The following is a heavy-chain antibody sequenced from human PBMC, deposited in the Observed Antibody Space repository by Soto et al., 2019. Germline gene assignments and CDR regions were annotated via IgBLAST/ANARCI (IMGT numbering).Heavy chain of an antibody. CDR2: ISSSSSYI. V-gene: IGHV3-21*01. D-gene: IGHD4-4*01. J-gene: IGHJ5*02. Sequence: PGGSLRLSCAASGFTFSSYIMNWVRQAPGKGLEWVSSISSSSSYIYCADSVKGRFTISRDNAKNSLYLQMNSLRAEDTAVYYCARDLLQFRGEKGTSFWFDPWGQGTLVTVSS. CDR1: GFTFSSYI. CDR3: ARDLLQFRGEKGTSFWFDP.